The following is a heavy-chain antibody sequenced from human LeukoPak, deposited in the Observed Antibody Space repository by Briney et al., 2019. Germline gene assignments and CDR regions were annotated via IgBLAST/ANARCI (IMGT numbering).Heavy chain of an antibody. CDR2: INSDGSTT. CDR1: GFTFSNYW. CDR3: ASLQNVPSYYYYYVMDV. J-gene: IGHJ6*02. V-gene: IGHV3-74*01. Sequence: PGGSLRLSRAASGFTFSNYWMHWVRQAPGKGLVWVSHINSDGSTTNYADSVKGRFTISRDNAKNTLFLQMNSLRAEDTAVYYCASLQNVPSYYYYYVMDVWGQGTTVTVSS. D-gene: IGHD2/OR15-2a*01.